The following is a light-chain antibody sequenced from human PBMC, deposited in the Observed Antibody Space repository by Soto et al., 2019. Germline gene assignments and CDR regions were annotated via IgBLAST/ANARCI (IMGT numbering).Light chain of an antibody. CDR1: QSVSSY. CDR2: DAS. CDR3: QQRSDWPWT. V-gene: IGKV3-11*01. J-gene: IGKJ1*01. Sequence: ETVLTQSPATLSLSPGERATLSCRASQSVSSYFAWYQQKPGQAPRLLIYDASTRATGIPARFSGSGSGTDFTLTISSLEPEDFAVYYCQQRSDWPWTFGQGTKVEIK.